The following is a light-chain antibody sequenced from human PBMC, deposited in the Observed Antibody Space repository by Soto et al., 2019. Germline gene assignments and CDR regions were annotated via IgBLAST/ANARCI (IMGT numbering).Light chain of an antibody. Sequence: EIVLTQSPATLSVSPGESATLSCRASQTVRSDYLAWYRQSPGQPPRLLLFEASSRAPGIPDRFSGSGSGTDFTLTSRGLEPDDLAEYYFHQYGTSSTFGQGTRVDLK. CDR1: QTVRSDY. CDR2: EAS. CDR3: HQYGTSST. V-gene: IGKV3-20*01. J-gene: IGKJ1*01.